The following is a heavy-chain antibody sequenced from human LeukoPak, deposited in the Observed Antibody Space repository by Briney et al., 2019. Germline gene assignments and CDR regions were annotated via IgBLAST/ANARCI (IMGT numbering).Heavy chain of an antibody. CDR1: GFSFSSYG. CDR3: ARVMGRYCSSTSCYVDY. CDR2: IRYDGTNK. J-gene: IGHJ4*02. V-gene: IGHV3-30*02. Sequence: GGSLRLSCAASGFSFSSYGMHWVRQAPGKGLEWVAFIRYDGTNKYYADSVKGRFTISRDNSKNTLYLQMNSLRAEDTAVYYCARVMGRYCSSTSCYVDYWGQGTLVTVSS. D-gene: IGHD2-2*01.